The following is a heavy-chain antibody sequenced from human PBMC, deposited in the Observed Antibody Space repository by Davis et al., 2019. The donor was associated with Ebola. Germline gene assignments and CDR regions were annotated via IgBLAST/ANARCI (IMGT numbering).Heavy chain of an antibody. CDR1: GFTFSSYA. J-gene: IGHJ4*02. CDR2: ISRSGGST. CDR3: AKDQYAQDIVVVVAATFDY. D-gene: IGHD2-15*01. V-gene: IGHV3-23*01. Sequence: GESLKISCAASGFTFSSYAMSWVRHAPGKGLGWVSAISRSGGSTYYADSVKGRFTISRDNSKNTLYLQMNSLRAEDTAVYSCAKDQYAQDIVVVVAATFDYWGQGTLVTVSS.